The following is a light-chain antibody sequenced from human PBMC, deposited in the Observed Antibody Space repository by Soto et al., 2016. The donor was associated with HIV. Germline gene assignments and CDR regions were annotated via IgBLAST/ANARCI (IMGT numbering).Light chain of an antibody. V-gene: IGKV1-8*01. CDR1: EEISTY. CDR3: QQYYTYT. CDR2: AAS. Sequence: AIQMTQYPSSLSASTGDRVTITCRASEEISTYLAWYQQKPGTAPKLLISAASTLQPGVPSRFTGSGSGTDFTLTISYLQSEDFATYYCQQYYTYTFGLGTKGGYQ. J-gene: IGKJ1*01.